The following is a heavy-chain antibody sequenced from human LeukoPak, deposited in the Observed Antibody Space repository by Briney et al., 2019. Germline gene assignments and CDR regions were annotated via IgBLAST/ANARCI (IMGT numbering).Heavy chain of an antibody. D-gene: IGHD3-3*01. V-gene: IGHV3-23*01. CDR2: ISGSGGTT. Sequence: GGSLRLSCAASGFTFSSYAMSWVRQAPGKGLEWVSAISGSGGTTYYADSVKGRFTISRDNSKNTLYLQMNSLRAEDTAVYYCAKDPRSYLEFWADWGQGTLVTVSS. J-gene: IGHJ4*02. CDR1: GFTFSSYA. CDR3: AKDPRSYLEFWAD.